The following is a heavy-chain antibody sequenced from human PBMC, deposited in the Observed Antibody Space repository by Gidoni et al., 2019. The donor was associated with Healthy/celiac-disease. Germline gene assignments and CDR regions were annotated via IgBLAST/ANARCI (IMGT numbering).Heavy chain of an antibody. CDR2: ISTYSGNT. V-gene: IGHV1-18*01. D-gene: IGHD3-16*01. J-gene: IGHJ6*02. CDR1: GYIFTSYG. Sequence: QVQLVQSGSEVKKPGASVKVSCKASGYIFTSYGISWVRQAPGQGLEGMGWISTYSGNTNYAQKLQGRVTMTTDTSTSTAYMELRSLRSDDTAVYYCARGDDYYYAMDVWGQGTTVTVSS. CDR3: ARGDDYYYAMDV.